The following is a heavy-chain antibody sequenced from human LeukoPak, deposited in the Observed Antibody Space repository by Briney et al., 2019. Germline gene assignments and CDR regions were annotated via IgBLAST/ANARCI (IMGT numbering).Heavy chain of an antibody. D-gene: IGHD3-22*01. J-gene: IGHJ3*02. CDR3: ASSGAYYYDSSAAFDI. V-gene: IGHV3-33*01. CDR2: VWYDGSHQ. CDR1: GFPFSGSG. Sequence: GGSLRLSCAASGFPFSGSGMHWVRQAPGKGLEWVAVVWYDGSHQYYADSVKGRFTISRDNSKNTLYLQMNSLRAEDTAVYYCASSGAYYYDSSAAFDIWGQGTMVTVSS.